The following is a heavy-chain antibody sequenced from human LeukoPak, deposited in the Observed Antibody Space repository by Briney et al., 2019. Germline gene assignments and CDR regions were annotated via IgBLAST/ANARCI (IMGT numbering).Heavy chain of an antibody. CDR1: GFTFSSYG. CDR3: GNWFDP. V-gene: IGHV3-30*18. Sequence: QSGRSLRLSCAASGFTFSSYGMHRVRQAPGKGLEWVAVISYDGSNKYYADSVKGRFTISRDNSKNTLYLQMNSLRAEDTAVYYCGNWFDPWGQGTLVTVSS. J-gene: IGHJ5*02. CDR2: ISYDGSNK.